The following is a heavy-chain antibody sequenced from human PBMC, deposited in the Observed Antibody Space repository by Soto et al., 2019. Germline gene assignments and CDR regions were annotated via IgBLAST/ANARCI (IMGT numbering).Heavy chain of an antibody. CDR2: IYYSGST. Sequence: SETLSLTCTVSGGSISSGGYYWTWIRQHPGKGLEWIGYIYYSGSTYYNPSLKSRVTISVDTSKNQFSLKLSSVTAADTAVYYCARDKITGLFDYWGQGTLVTVSS. D-gene: IGHD2-8*02. J-gene: IGHJ4*02. V-gene: IGHV4-31*03. CDR3: ARDKITGLFDY. CDR1: GGSISSGGYY.